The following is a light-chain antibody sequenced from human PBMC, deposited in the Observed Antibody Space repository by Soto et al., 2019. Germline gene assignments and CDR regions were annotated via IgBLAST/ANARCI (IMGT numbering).Light chain of an antibody. J-gene: IGKJ1*01. CDR3: QKYNSAPRT. CDR2: AAS. V-gene: IGKV1-27*01. CDR1: QAITNN. Sequence: DIHLTQSPSSLSASVGDRVTITCRASQAITNNLAWYQQKPGKGLKLLIYAASTLQSGVPSRFSGSGSGTDFTLTISSLQPEDVATYYCQKYNSAPRTFGQGTKVDIK.